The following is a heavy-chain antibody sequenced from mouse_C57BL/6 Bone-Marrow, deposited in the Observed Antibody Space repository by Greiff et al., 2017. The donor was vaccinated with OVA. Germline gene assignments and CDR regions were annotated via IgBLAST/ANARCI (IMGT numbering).Heavy chain of an antibody. CDR2: IHPNSGST. CDR1: GYTFTSYW. CDR3: ASHYFFYNNAMDY. V-gene: IGHV1-64*01. Sequence: VQLQQPGAELVKPGASVKLSCKASGYTFTSYWMHWVKQRPGQGLEWIGMIHPNSGSTNYNEKFKSKATLTVDKSSSTASMQLSSLTSEDSAVYDCASHYFFYNNAMDYWGQGTPVTVSS. D-gene: IGHD1-3*01. J-gene: IGHJ4*01.